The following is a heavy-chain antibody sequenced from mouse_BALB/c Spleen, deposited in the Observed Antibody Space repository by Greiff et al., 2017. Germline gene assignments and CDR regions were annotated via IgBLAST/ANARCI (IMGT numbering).Heavy chain of an antibody. J-gene: IGHJ3*01. Sequence: VQLQQSGAELAKPGASVKMSCKASGYTFTSYWMHWVKQRPGQGLEWIGYINPSTGYTEYNQKFKDKATLTADKSSSTAYMQLSSLTSEDSAVYYCASHRRFADWGQGTLVTVSA. CDR2: INPSTGYT. V-gene: IGHV1-7*01. CDR3: ASHRRFAD. CDR1: GYTFTSYW. D-gene: IGHD2-14*01.